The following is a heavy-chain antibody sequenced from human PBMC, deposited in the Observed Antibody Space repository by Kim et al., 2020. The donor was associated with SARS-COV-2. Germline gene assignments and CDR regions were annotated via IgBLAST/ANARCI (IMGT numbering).Heavy chain of an antibody. CDR2: IYYSGST. CDR3: ARQLGVWNVAAFAI. V-gene: IGHV4-59*08. Sequence: SETRSLTCTVSGGSISSYYWSWIRQPPGKGLEWIGDIYYSGSTNYNPSLKSRVTISVDTSKNQFSLNLSSVTAADTAGYYCARQLGVWNVAAFAIWDQGTMVTVST. CDR1: GGSISSYY. D-gene: IGHD2-8*01. J-gene: IGHJ3*02.